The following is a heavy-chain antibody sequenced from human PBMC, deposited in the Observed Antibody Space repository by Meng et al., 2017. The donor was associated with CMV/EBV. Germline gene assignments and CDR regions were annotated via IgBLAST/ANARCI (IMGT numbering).Heavy chain of an antibody. V-gene: IGHV3-11*04. J-gene: IGHJ6*02. Sequence: GESLKISCAASGFTFSDYYMSWIRQAPGKGLEWVSYISSSSSTIYYADSVKGRFTISRDNAKNSLYLQMNSLRAEDTAVYYCARLDPGPLFCSSTSCYGGFGMDVWGQGTTVTVSS. CDR2: ISSSSSTI. CDR1: GFTFSDYY. CDR3: ARLDPGPLFCSSTSCYGGFGMDV. D-gene: IGHD2-2*01.